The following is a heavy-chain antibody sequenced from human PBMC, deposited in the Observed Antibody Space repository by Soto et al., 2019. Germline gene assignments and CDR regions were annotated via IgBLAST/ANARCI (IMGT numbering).Heavy chain of an antibody. D-gene: IGHD3-10*01. Sequence: QLQLQESGPGLVMPSGTLSLTCAVSGGFTSTNNWWSWVRQPPGKGLEWIGDAYHSGSTEYNPSLKSRVSISVDKSKNQISLKLNSATAAVTAVYYCARSPPSSYYGGSGTCDYWGQGTLVTVSS. CDR2: AYHSGST. V-gene: IGHV4-4*02. CDR1: GGFTSTNNW. J-gene: IGHJ4*02. CDR3: ARSPPSSYYGGSGTCDY.